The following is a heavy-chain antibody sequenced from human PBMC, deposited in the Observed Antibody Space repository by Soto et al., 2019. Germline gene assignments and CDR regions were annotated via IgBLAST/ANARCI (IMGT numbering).Heavy chain of an antibody. CDR3: AKEFTGFVVVGFYF. CDR2: IGRGGVYT. J-gene: IGHJ4*02. D-gene: IGHD3-3*01. Sequence: GGSARLSCAASGFSFNNYAMSCVGQAPGKGLEWVSGIGRGGVYTYYADSVEGRFTISRDNSKNTLYLQMNSLRVEDTAVYFCAKEFTGFVVVGFYFWGQGTLASV. CDR1: GFSFNNYA. V-gene: IGHV3-23*01.